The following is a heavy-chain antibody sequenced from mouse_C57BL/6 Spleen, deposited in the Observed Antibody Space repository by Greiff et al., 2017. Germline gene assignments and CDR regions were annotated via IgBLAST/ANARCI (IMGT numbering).Heavy chain of an antibody. CDR3: ARGRLAAGNHRFDY. Sequence: QVELQQPGAELVRPGTSVKLSCKASGYTFTSYWMHWVKQRPGQGLEWIGVIDPSDSYTNYNQKFKGKATLTVDTSSSTAYMQLRSLTSEDSAVYYCARGRLAAGNHRFDYWGQGTTLTVSS. CDR2: IDPSDSYT. V-gene: IGHV1-59*01. CDR1: GYTFTSYW. D-gene: IGHD3-2*02. J-gene: IGHJ2*01.